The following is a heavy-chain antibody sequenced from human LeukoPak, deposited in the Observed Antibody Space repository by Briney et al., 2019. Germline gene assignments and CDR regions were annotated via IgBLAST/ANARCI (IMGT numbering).Heavy chain of an antibody. CDR3: AKTVWRSSSLEC. J-gene: IGHJ4*02. CDR1: GFTFSSYA. D-gene: IGHD3-16*01. CDR2: ISGGAGST. V-gene: IGHV3-23*01. Sequence: GGSLRLSCAASGFTFSSYAMSWVRQAPGKGLEWVAGISGGAGSTYYADSVKGRFTISRDNSKNTLYLQMNSLRAEDTATYYCAKTVWRSSSLECWGQGTLVTVSS.